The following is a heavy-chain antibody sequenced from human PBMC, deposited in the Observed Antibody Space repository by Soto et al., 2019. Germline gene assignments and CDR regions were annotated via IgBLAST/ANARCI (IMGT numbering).Heavy chain of an antibody. CDR3: VQGRYPTMASPLDH. CDR1: GFTFDDCS. V-gene: IGHV3-9*01. D-gene: IGHD5-12*01. J-gene: IGHJ5*02. Sequence: EVQLVESGRGLVQPGKSLRLSCVASGFTFDDCSMHWVRQAPGKGLEWVSGISWDSGTIGYADSVKGRFSISRDGAKNSLYLQMNSLRVEDAALYYCVQGRYPTMASPLDHWGQGTLVTVSS. CDR2: ISWDSGTI.